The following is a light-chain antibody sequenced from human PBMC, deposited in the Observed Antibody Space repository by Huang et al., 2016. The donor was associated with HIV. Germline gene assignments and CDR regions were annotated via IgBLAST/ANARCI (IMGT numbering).Light chain of an antibody. Sequence: ETVMTQSPATLSLSLGERATLSCRARQSIGNNLAWYQREPGRPPSLLICDASTRATGSPARVSGSESGTEFTLTISSLESEDFALYYCQQYNDWPPLTFGGGTKVEIK. CDR2: DAS. CDR1: QSIGNN. V-gene: IGKV3-15*01. CDR3: QQYNDWPPLT. J-gene: IGKJ4*01.